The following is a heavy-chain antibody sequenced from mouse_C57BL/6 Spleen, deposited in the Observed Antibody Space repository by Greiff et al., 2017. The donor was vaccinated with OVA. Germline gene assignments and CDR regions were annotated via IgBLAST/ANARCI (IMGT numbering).Heavy chain of an antibody. CDR2: IDPEDGET. CDR1: GFTITDYY. J-gene: IGHJ2*01. V-gene: IGHV14-2*01. Sequence: VQLQQSGAELVKPGASVKLSCTASGFTITDYYMHWVKQRTEQGLEWIGRIDPEDGETKYAPKFPGKATITADTSSNTAYLQLSSLTSEDTAVYYCAKCGSYGDYFDYWGKGTTLTVSS. CDR3: AKCGSYGDYFDY. D-gene: IGHD1-1*02.